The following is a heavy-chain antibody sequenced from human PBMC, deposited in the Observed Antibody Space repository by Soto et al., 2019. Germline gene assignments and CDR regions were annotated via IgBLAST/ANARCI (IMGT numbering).Heavy chain of an antibody. Sequence: QVQLVESGGGVVQPGRSLRLSCAASGFTFSAYGIHWVRQAPGKGLEGVAVISYDGSNKCYADSVKGRFTIARDNSENTLFLEMNSLRAEDTPVYSSPTAPEKAAMGYSLDCWGQGSPVTAYS. V-gene: IGHV3-30*03. D-gene: IGHD2-2*01. J-gene: IGHJ4*02. CDR1: GFTFSAYG. CDR2: ISYDGSNK. CDR3: PTAPEKAAMGYSLDC.